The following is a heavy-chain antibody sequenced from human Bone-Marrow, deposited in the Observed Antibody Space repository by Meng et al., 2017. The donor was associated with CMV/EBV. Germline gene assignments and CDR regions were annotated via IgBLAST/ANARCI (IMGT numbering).Heavy chain of an antibody. CDR2: INPNRGGT. J-gene: IGHJ6*02. Sequence: SVNVSCKSSGYTFTGYYMHWVRQAPGQGLEWMGWINPNRGGTNYAQKFQGRVTMTRDTSISTAYMALSRLRSDDTAVYYCARVWGRTAPYYYCGIDVWGQGTTVTVSS. D-gene: IGHD3-16*01. CDR3: ARVWGRTAPYYYCGIDV. CDR1: GYTFTGYY. V-gene: IGHV1-2*02.